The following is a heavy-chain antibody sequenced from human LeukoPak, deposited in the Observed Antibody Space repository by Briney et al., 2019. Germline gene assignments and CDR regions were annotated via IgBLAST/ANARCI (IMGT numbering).Heavy chain of an antibody. Sequence: SETLSLTCTVSGGSISSGGYYWSWIRQHPGKGLEWIGYIYYSGSTYYNPSLKSRVTISVDTSKNQFSLKLSSVTAADTAVYYCARDRLKGIAAAGYYYYGMDVWGQGTTVTVSS. J-gene: IGHJ6*02. D-gene: IGHD6-13*01. CDR2: IYYSGST. CDR1: GGSISSGGYY. CDR3: ARDRLKGIAAAGYYYYGMDV. V-gene: IGHV4-31*03.